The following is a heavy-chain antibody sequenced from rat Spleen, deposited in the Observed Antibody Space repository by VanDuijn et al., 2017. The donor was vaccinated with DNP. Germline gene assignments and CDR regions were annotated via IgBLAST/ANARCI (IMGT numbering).Heavy chain of an antibody. CDR2: IVHDGSRT. Sequence: EVQLVESGGGLIQPGGSLKLSCAASGFIFGDYNMAWVRQAPKKGLEWVATIVHDGSRTYYRESVKGRFTVSRDNGKSTLYLQMDSLRSDDTATYYCARGGNAEGMDAWGQGTSVTVSS. CDR1: GFIFGDYN. J-gene: IGHJ4*01. V-gene: IGHV5S10*01. D-gene: IGHD1-11*01. CDR3: ARGGNAEGMDA.